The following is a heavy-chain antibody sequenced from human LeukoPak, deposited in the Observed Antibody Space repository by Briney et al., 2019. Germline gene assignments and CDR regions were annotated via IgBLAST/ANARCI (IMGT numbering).Heavy chain of an antibody. V-gene: IGHV4-34*01. J-gene: IGHJ4*02. CDR3: AARKPLDSYSSGWYFDY. D-gene: IGHD6-19*01. Sequence: PSETLSLTCAVYGGSFSGYYWSWIRQPPGKGLEWIVEINHSGSTNYNPSLKSRVTISVDTSKNQFSLKLSSVTAADTAVYYCAARKPLDSYSSGWYFDYWGQGTLVTVSS. CDR1: GGSFSGYY. CDR2: INHSGST.